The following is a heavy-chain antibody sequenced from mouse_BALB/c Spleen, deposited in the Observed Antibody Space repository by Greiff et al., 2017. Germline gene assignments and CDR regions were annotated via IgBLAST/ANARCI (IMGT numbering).Heavy chain of an antibody. V-gene: IGHV7-3*02. J-gene: IGHJ2*01. CDR3: ARVLTEYYLDY. CDR2: IRNKANGYTT. CDR1: GFTFTDYY. Sequence: EVMLVESGGGLVQPGGSLRLSCATSGFTFTDYYMSWVRQPPGKALEWLGFIRNKANGYTTEYSASVKGRFTISRDNSQSILYLQMNTLRAEDSATYYCARVLTEYYLDYWGQGTTLTVSS. D-gene: IGHD4-1*01.